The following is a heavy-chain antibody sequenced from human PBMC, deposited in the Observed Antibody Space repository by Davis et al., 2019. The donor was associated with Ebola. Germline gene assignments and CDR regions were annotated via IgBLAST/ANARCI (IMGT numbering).Heavy chain of an antibody. Sequence: GESLKISCAASGFTFSSYWMSWVRQAPGKGLEWVANIKQDGSEKYYVDSVKGRFTISRDNAKNSLYLQMNSLRAEDTAVYYCARDRPIFGVVIEYYGMDVWGQGTTVTVSS. D-gene: IGHD3-3*01. CDR3: ARDRPIFGVVIEYYGMDV. J-gene: IGHJ6*02. CDR2: IKQDGSEK. CDR1: GFTFSSYW. V-gene: IGHV3-7*03.